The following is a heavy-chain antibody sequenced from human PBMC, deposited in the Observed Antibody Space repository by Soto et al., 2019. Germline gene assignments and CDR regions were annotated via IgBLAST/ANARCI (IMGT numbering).Heavy chain of an antibody. Sequence: QVQLVQSGAEVKKPGSSVKVSCKASGGTFSSYTISWVRQAPGQGLEWMGRIIPILGIANYAQKFQGRVTITADKSKSTAYMELSSLKSEDTAVYYCARDEAVVVVPAASFGPYSIDYYYYMDVWGKGTTVTVSS. D-gene: IGHD2-2*01. CDR1: GGTFSSYT. CDR3: ARDEAVVVVPAASFGPYSIDYYYYMDV. V-gene: IGHV1-69*08. J-gene: IGHJ6*03. CDR2: IIPILGIA.